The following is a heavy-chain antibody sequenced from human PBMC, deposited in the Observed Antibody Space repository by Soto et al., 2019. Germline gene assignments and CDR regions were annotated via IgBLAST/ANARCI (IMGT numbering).Heavy chain of an antibody. CDR1: GYTFTSYG. V-gene: IGHV1-18*04. J-gene: IGHJ4*02. CDR3: ARFGDYYDSNALDY. Sequence: ASVKVSCKASGYTFTSYGIGWVRQAPGQGLEWMGWISAYNGNTNYAQKLQGRVTMTTDTSTSTAYMELRSLRSDDTAVYYCARFGDYYDSNALDYWGQGTLVTVSS. CDR2: ISAYNGNT. D-gene: IGHD3-22*01.